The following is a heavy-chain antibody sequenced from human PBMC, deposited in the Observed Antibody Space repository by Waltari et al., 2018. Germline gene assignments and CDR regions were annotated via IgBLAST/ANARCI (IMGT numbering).Heavy chain of an antibody. CDR3: AREVVPPHTIVVNWFDP. J-gene: IGHJ5*02. CDR2: ITTNTGNT. CDR1: GYTFTDYA. D-gene: IGHD2-2*01. Sequence: QVQLAQSGSELKKPGASVKISCKASGYTFTDYAINWVRQAPGQGLELMGWITTNTGNTTYAQGFTGRFGVSLDTSVSTAYLQITSLKTEDSAVYYCAREVVPPHTIVVNWFDPWGQGTLVTVSS. V-gene: IGHV7-4-1*02.